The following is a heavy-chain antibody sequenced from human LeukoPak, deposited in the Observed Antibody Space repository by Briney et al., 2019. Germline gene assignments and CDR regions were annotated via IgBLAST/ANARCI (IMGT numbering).Heavy chain of an antibody. J-gene: IGHJ4*02. CDR1: GGTFSSYA. V-gene: IGHV1-18*01. CDR3: ARDVTGSYEGGY. CDR2: ISAYNGNT. Sequence: ASVKVSCKASGGTFSSYAISWVRQAPGQGLEWMGWISAYNGNTNYAQKLQGRVTMTTDTSTSTAYMELRSLRSDDTAVYYCARDVTGSYEGGYWGQGTLVTVSS. D-gene: IGHD5-18*01.